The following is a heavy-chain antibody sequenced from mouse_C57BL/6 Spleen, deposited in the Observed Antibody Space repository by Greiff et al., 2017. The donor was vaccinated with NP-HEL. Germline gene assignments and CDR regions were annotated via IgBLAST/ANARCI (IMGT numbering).Heavy chain of an antibody. Sequence: EVKLMESGGGLVKPGGSLKLSCAASGFTFSDYGMHWVRQAPEKGLEWVAYISSGSSTIYYADTVKGRFTISRDNAKNTLFLQMTSLRSEDTAMYYCARYDYDPYYFDYWGQGTTLTVSS. CDR2: ISSGSSTI. CDR1: GFTFSDYG. CDR3: ARYDYDPYYFDY. D-gene: IGHD2-4*01. J-gene: IGHJ2*01. V-gene: IGHV5-17*01.